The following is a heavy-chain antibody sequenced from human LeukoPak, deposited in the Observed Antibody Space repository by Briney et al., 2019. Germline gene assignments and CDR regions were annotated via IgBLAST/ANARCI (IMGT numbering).Heavy chain of an antibody. Sequence: PGGSLRLSCAASGFTFSTYAVSWVRQAPGKGLEWVSAISSSGGNPYYADSAKGRFTISRDNSKNTLYLQMNSLRAEDTAVYYCAKDPPASDSYWGQGTLVTVSS. V-gene: IGHV3-23*01. CDR3: AKDPPASDSY. J-gene: IGHJ4*02. D-gene: IGHD2-2*01. CDR1: GFTFSTYA. CDR2: ISSSGGNP.